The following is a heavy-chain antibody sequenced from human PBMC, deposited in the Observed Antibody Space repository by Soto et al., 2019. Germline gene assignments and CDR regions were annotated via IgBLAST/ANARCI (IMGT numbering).Heavy chain of an antibody. CDR3: ARDHDYGDYPIL. J-gene: IGHJ4*02. D-gene: IGHD4-17*01. Sequence: GGSLRLSCAASGFTFSSYSMNWVRQAPGKGLEWVSSISSSSSYIYYADSVKGRFTISRDNAKNSLYLQMNSLRAEDTAVYYCARDHDYGDYPILGGQGTLVTVSS. V-gene: IGHV3-21*01. CDR2: ISSSSSYI. CDR1: GFTFSSYS.